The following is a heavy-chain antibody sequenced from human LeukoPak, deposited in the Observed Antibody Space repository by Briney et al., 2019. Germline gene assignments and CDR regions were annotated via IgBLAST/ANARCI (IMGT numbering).Heavy chain of an antibody. CDR1: GFTFADYA. Sequence: GRSLRLSCTASGFTFADYAMSWVRQAPGKGLEWVGFIRSKAYGGTTEYAASVKGRFTISRDDSKSIAYLQMNSLKTDDTAVYYCTRKSYSQGFDYWGQGTLVTVSS. V-gene: IGHV3-49*04. CDR3: TRKSYSQGFDY. D-gene: IGHD6-13*01. CDR2: IRSKAYGGTT. J-gene: IGHJ4*02.